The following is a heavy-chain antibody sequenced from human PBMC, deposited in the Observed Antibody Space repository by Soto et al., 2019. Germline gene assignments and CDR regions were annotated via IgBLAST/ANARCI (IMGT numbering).Heavy chain of an antibody. CDR1: GFTFSSYA. CDR3: ARDRVLSGWRYFDY. J-gene: IGHJ4*02. CDR2: ISYDGSNK. D-gene: IGHD6-19*01. V-gene: IGHV3-30-3*01. Sequence: QVQLVESGGGVVQPGRSLRLSCAASGFTFSSYAMHWVRQAPGKGLEWVAVISYDGSNKYYADSVKGRFTISRDNSKNTLYLQMNSLRAEDTAVYYCARDRVLSGWRYFDYWGQGTLVTVSS.